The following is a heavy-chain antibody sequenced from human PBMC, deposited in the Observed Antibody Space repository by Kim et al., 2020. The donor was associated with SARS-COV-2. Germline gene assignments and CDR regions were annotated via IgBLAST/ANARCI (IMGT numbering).Heavy chain of an antibody. CDR3: ARDTDFDWLLYYSYGMDV. Sequence: VKGRFTISRDNAKDTLYLQMNSLRAEDTALYYCARDTDFDWLLYYSYGMDVWGQGTTVTVSS. J-gene: IGHJ6*02. D-gene: IGHD3-9*01. V-gene: IGHV3-74*01.